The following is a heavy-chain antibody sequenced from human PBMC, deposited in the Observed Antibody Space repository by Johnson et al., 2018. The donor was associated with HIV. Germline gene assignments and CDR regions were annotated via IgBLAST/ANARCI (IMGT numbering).Heavy chain of an antibody. CDR2: IGGSGGRT. Sequence: VQLVESGGGLVKPGGSLRLSCAASGFTFSDYYMTWIRQAPGKGLEWVSGIGGSGGRTYYPDSVKGRFTISRDNSNNRLYLQMNSLTAEDTAIYYCEGYCSGGACYSGVSAFDVWGQGTMVTVSS. J-gene: IGHJ3*01. CDR1: GFTFSDYY. V-gene: IGHV3-23*04. D-gene: IGHD2-15*01. CDR3: EGYCSGGACYSGVSAFDV.